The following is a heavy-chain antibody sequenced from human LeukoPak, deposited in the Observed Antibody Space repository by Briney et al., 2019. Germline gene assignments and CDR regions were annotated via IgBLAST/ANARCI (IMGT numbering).Heavy chain of an antibody. V-gene: IGHV4-39*01. J-gene: IGHJ4*02. D-gene: IGHD3-10*01. CDR2: IYYSGST. Sequence: SETLSLTCTVSGGSISSSSYYWGWIRQPSGKGLEWIGSIYYSGSTYYNPSLKSRVTISVDTSKNQFSLKLSSVTAADTAVYYCARAGDSGSYDGYFDYWGQGTLVTVSS. CDR1: GGSISSSSYY. CDR3: ARAGDSGSYDGYFDY.